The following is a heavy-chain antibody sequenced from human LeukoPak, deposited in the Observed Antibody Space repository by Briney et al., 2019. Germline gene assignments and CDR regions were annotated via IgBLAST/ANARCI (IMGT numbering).Heavy chain of an antibody. J-gene: IGHJ4*02. CDR3: ARGRTMVRGVTFHY. CDR2: INHSGST. CDR1: GGSFSGYY. V-gene: IGHV4-34*01. D-gene: IGHD3-10*01. Sequence: SETLSLTCAVYGGSFSGYYWSWIRQPPGKGLEWIGEINHSGSTNYNPSLKSRVTISVDTSKNQFSLKLSSATAADTAVYYCARGRTMVRGVTFHYWGQGTLVTVSS.